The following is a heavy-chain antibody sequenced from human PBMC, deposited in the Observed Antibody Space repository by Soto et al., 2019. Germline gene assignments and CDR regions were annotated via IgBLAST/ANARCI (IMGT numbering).Heavy chain of an antibody. Sequence: GSLRLSCAASGFTVSSNYMSWVRQAPGKGLEWVSVIYSGGSTYYADSVKGRFTISRDNSKNTLYLQMNSLRAEDTAVYYCARDRIGDYDILTGPRDYWGQGTLVTVSS. CDR1: GFTVSSNY. CDR2: IYSGGST. CDR3: ARDRIGDYDILTGPRDY. V-gene: IGHV3-53*01. J-gene: IGHJ4*02. D-gene: IGHD3-9*01.